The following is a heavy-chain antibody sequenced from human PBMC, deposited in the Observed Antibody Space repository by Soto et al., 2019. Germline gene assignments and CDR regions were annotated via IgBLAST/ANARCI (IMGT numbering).Heavy chain of an antibody. CDR3: ARDHASSTTGTMMDY. Sequence: EVQLVESGGGLVQPGGSLRLSCAASGFTFTRHSMNWVRQAAGKGLEWISYISDSSGTIYYADSVKGRFTISRDKVQNSLYLQMTSLRDEDTAVYYCARDHASSTTGTMMDYWGQGTQVTVSS. CDR2: ISDSSGTI. CDR1: GFTFTRHS. V-gene: IGHV3-48*02. D-gene: IGHD4-17*01. J-gene: IGHJ4*02.